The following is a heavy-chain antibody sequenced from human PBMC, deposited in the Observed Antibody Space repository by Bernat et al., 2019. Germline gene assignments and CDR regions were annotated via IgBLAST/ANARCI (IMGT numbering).Heavy chain of an antibody. CDR2: ISAYNGNT. CDR3: ASCLMVGATDDAFDV. Sequence: QVQLVQSGAEVKKPGASVKVSCKASGYTFTSYGISWVRQAPGQGLEWMGWISAYNGNTNYAQKLQGRVTITTDTSTSTAYMELRSLRSADTAVYYCASCLMVGATDDAFDVWGQGTMVTVSS. V-gene: IGHV1-18*01. J-gene: IGHJ3*01. CDR1: GYTFTSYG. D-gene: IGHD1-26*01.